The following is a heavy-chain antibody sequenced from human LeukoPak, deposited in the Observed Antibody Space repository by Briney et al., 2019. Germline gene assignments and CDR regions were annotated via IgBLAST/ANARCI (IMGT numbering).Heavy chain of an antibody. D-gene: IGHD1-26*01. J-gene: IGHJ4*02. CDR3: ARGIVGALLGFDY. CDR1: EFSFTDHY. CDR2: IDSRGRSA. V-gene: IGHV3-11*01. Sequence: GGSLRLSCEASEFSFTDHYMGWIRQAPGKGLEWVSNIDSRGRSAYYGDSVKGRFTTAWDKSKNSVYLQMDSLRAEDTAVYYCARGIVGALLGFDYWGQGTLVTVSS.